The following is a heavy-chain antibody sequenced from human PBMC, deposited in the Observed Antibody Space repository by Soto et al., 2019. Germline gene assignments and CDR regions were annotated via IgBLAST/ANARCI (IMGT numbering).Heavy chain of an antibody. CDR3: ARGRDYSSDYYYYMDV. Sequence: ASVKVSCKASGYTFTSYDINWVRQATGQGLEWMGWMNPNSGNTGYAQKFQGRVTMTRNTSISTAYMELNSLRSEDTAVYYCARGRDYSSDYYYYMDVWGKGTTVTVSS. J-gene: IGHJ6*03. CDR2: MNPNSGNT. CDR1: GYTFTSYD. D-gene: IGHD4-4*01. V-gene: IGHV1-8*01.